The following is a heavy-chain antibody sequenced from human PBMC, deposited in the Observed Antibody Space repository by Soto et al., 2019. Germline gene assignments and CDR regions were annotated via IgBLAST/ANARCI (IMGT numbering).Heavy chain of an antibody. J-gene: IGHJ4*02. CDR2: ISWNSGSI. V-gene: IGHV3-9*01. D-gene: IGHD2-15*01. Sequence: PGGSLRLSCAASGFTFDDYAMHWVRQAPGKGLEWVSGISWNSGSIGYADSVKGRFTISRDNAKNSLYLQMNSLRAEDTALYYCAKDLAATGTQFDYWGQGTLVTVSS. CDR3: AKDLAATGTQFDY. CDR1: GFTFDDYA.